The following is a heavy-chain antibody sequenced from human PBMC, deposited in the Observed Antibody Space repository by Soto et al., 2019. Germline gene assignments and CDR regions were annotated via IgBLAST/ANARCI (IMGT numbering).Heavy chain of an antibody. CDR3: ARAPGESGSYYGLFDY. CDR2: ISFSSGNI. V-gene: IGHV3-48*02. Sequence: EVRLVESGGGLVQPGGSLRLSCEASGFTFSSSNLNWVCQAPGKGLEWVSYISFSSGNIYYADSVKGRFTISRDNAKNSLYLQMNSLRDEDTAVYYCARAPGESGSYYGLFDYWGQGTLVTVSS. CDR1: GFTFSSSN. J-gene: IGHJ4*02. D-gene: IGHD1-26*01.